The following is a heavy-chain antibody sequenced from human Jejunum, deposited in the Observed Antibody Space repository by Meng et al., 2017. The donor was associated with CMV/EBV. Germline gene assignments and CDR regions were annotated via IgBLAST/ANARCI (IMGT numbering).Heavy chain of an antibody. D-gene: IGHD3-3*01. CDR2: INHDGTET. Sequence: VELGESGGGLFQPGGSLRLSCAASGFSFSASVMHWVRQDPGQGLVWVARINHDGTETIYRDSVRGRFTVSRDNTKNTVSLEMNSLRVEDTALYYCVKDFAWSIDFWGQGVLVTVSS. CDR3: VKDFAWSIDF. V-gene: IGHV3-74*01. J-gene: IGHJ4*02. CDR1: GFSFSASV.